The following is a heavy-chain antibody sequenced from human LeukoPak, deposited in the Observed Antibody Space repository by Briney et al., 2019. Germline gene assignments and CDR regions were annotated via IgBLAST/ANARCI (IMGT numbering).Heavy chain of an antibody. CDR2: INHSRST. CDR3: ARGDCSSTICYSPMDV. D-gene: IGHD2-2*01. J-gene: IGHJ6*03. V-gene: IGHV4-34*01. Sequence: PSETLSLTCAVYGGSFSPYYWSWIRQSPDKGLEWIGEINHSRSTNYNPSLKSRVTISVDTSKNQFSLKVSSVTAADTAVYYCARGDCSSTICYSPMDVWGKGTTVTVSS. CDR1: GGSFSPYY.